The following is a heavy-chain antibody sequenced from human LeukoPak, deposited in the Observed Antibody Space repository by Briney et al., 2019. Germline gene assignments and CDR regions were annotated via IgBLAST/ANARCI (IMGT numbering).Heavy chain of an antibody. CDR3: ARDPVRGWFDP. Sequence: SETLSLTCTVSGGSISSGSYYWSRIRQPAGKGLEWIGRIYTSGSTNYNPSLKSRVTISVDTSKNQFSLRLSSVTAADTAVYYCARDPVRGWFDPWGQGTLVTVSS. V-gene: IGHV4-61*02. D-gene: IGHD3-10*01. CDR2: IYTSGST. CDR1: GGSISSGSYY. J-gene: IGHJ5*02.